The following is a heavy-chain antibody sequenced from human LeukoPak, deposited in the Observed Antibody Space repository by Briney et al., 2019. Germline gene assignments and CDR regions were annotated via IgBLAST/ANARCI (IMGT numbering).Heavy chain of an antibody. CDR1: GGSISSRPYD. V-gene: IGHV4-39*01. CDR3: ARHLSQGDGTKRGLYY. CDR2: ISYSGST. D-gene: IGHD5-24*01. Sequence: PSETLSLTCTVSGGSISSRPYDWGWIRQPPGKGLEYIGSISYSGSTYYNPSLRSRVTISVDTSSNQFSLKLSSVTAADTAVYYCARHLSQGDGTKRGLYYWGQGTLVTVSS. J-gene: IGHJ4*02.